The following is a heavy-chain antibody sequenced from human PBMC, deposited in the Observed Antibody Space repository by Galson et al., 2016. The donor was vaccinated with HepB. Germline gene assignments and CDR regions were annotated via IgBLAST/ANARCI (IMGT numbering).Heavy chain of an antibody. CDR3: SLKDPYWNSGCLDF. CDR1: AGSITSNS. V-gene: IGHV4-59*12. CDR2: MYYSGNT. Sequence: SETLSLTCTVSAGSITSNSWNWIRQPPGKGLEWIGYMYYSGNTNYNPSFERRVTLSIDTSKNQVSLTLTSLTAADPAVYYCSLKDPYWNSGCLDFWGQGILVTISS. D-gene: IGHD1/OR15-1a*01. J-gene: IGHJ4*02.